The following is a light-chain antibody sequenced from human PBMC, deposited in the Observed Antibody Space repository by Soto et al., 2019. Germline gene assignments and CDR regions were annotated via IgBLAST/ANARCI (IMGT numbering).Light chain of an antibody. CDR2: VNSGGSH. Sequence: QLVLTQSPSASASLGASVKLTCTLSSGHSNYAIAWHQQQPEKGPRYLMNVNSGGSHIKGDGIPDRFSGSSSGAERYLFISSLQSEDEADYYCQTWGTGSAFVVFGGGTQLTVL. V-gene: IGLV4-69*01. J-gene: IGLJ7*01. CDR3: QTWGTGSAFVV. CDR1: SGHSNYA.